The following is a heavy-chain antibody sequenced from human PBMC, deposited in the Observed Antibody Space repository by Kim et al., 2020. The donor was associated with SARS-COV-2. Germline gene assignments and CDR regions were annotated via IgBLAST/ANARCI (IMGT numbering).Heavy chain of an antibody. CDR3: ARERGYSSSWHLYYYYGMDV. V-gene: IGHV1-18*01. D-gene: IGHD6-13*01. CDR1: GYTFTSYG. J-gene: IGHJ6*02. CDR2: ISAYNGNT. Sequence: ASVKVSCKASGYTFTSYGISWVRQAPGQGLEWMGWISAYNGNTNYAQKLQGRVTMTTDTSTSTAYMELRSLRSDDTAVYYCARERGYSSSWHLYYYYGMDVWGQGTTVTVSS.